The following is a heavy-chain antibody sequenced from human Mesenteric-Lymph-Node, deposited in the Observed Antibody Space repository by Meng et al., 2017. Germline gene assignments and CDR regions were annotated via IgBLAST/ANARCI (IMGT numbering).Heavy chain of an antibody. CDR1: GYSFTSYA. CDR2: INVANSNT. Sequence: QVLLVQAGAEVKTPGASVKVSWEASGYSFTSYAIHWVRQAPGQRLEWMGWINVANSNTKYSQKFQGRVTITRDTSARTAYMELSSLRSEDTAVYYCAREAYGWGTCALDYWGQGTLVTVSS. J-gene: IGHJ4*02. CDR3: AREAYGWGTCALDY. V-gene: IGHV1-3*01. D-gene: IGHD3-10*01.